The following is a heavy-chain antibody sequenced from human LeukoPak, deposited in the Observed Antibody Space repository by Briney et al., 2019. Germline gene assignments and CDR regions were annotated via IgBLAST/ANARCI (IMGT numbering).Heavy chain of an antibody. V-gene: IGHV1-24*01. Sequence: ASVKVSCKVSGYTLTELSMHWVRQAPGKGPEWMGGFDPEDGETIYAQKFQGRVTMTEDTSTDTAYMELSSLRSEDTAVYYCATDTAGYCTNGVCSNFDYWGQGTLVTVSS. D-gene: IGHD2-8*01. CDR1: GYTLTELS. J-gene: IGHJ4*02. CDR3: ATDTAGYCTNGVCSNFDY. CDR2: FDPEDGET.